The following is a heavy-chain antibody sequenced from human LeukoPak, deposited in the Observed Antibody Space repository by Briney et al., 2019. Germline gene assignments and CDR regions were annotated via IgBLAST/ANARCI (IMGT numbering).Heavy chain of an antibody. D-gene: IGHD4-17*01. J-gene: IGHJ4*02. CDR2: IIPIFGTA. V-gene: IGHV1-69*13. Sequence: ASVKVSCKASGGTFSSYAISWVRQAPGQGLEWMGGIIPIFGTANYAQKFQGRVTITADESTSTAYMELSSLRSEDTAVYYCATLLGDYGDYGYWGQGTLVTVSS. CDR1: GGTFSSYA. CDR3: ATLLGDYGDYGY.